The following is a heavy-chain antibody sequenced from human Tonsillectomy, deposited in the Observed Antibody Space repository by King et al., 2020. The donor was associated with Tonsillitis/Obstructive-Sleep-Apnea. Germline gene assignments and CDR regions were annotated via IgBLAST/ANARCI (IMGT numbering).Heavy chain of an antibody. CDR1: GVSISSYY. CDR2: IYYTGST. CDR3: ARSYYDILTGTRPLRASDI. J-gene: IGHJ3*02. V-gene: IGHV4-59*01. Sequence: QLQESGPGLVKPSETLSLTCTVSGVSISSYYWTWIRQPPGRGLEWIGYIYYTGSTNYNPSLKSRVTMSVDTYKNQFSLKLTSVTAADTAVYYCARSYYDILTGTRPLRASDIWGQGTMVTVSS. D-gene: IGHD3-9*01.